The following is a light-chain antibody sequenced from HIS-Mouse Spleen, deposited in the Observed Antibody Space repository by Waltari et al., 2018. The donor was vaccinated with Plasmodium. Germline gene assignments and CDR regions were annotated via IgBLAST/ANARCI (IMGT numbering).Light chain of an antibody. CDR1: DLPKKY. J-gene: IGLJ3*02. CDR2: EDS. CDR3: YSTDSSGNHRV. Sequence: SYELTQPPSVSVSPGQTARITCSGDDLPKKYAYWYQPKSGQAPVLVIYEDSKRPSGIPERFSGSSSGTMATLTISGAQVEDEADYYCYSTDSSGNHRVFGGGTKLTVL. V-gene: IGLV3-10*01.